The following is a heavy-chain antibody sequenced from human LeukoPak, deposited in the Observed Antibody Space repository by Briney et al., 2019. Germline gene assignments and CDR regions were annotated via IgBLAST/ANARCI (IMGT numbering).Heavy chain of an antibody. CDR1: GFTFSSYA. D-gene: IGHD3-10*01. Sequence: PGGSLRLSWAASGFTFSSYAMHWVRQAPGKGLEWVAVISYDGSNKYYADSVKGRFTISRDNSKNTLYLQMNSLRAEDTAVYYCARASPGLLWFGEPPYYYYGMDVWGQGTTVTVSS. CDR3: ARASPGLLWFGEPPYYYYGMDV. J-gene: IGHJ6*02. CDR2: ISYDGSNK. V-gene: IGHV3-30-3*01.